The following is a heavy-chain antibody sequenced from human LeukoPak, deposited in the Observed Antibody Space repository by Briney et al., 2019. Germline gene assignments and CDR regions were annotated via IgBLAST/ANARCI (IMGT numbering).Heavy chain of an antibody. Sequence: GGSLRLSCAASGFTFDVYAMHWVRHPPGKGLEWVSGISWNSGSIGNADSVKGRFTISRDNAKNSLYLQMNSLRAEDTALYCCTKDISGDLSYDAFDIWGQGTMVTVSS. V-gene: IGHV3-9*01. J-gene: IGHJ3*02. CDR2: ISWNSGSI. CDR3: TKDISGDLSYDAFDI. CDR1: GFTFDVYA. D-gene: IGHD2-21*02.